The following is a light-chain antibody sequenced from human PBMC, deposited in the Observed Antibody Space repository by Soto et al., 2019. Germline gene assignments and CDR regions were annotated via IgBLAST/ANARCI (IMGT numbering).Light chain of an antibody. CDR1: QSISSW. J-gene: IGKJ1*01. CDR3: QQYNSYPWT. V-gene: IGKV1-5*03. CDR2: KAS. Sequence: DIQMTQSPVTLSASIGERATITCRASQSISSWLAWYQQKPGKAPKLLIYKASTLESGVPSNFSGSGSVTEFTLTISSLQPEDFATYYCQQYNSYPWTFGQGTKV.